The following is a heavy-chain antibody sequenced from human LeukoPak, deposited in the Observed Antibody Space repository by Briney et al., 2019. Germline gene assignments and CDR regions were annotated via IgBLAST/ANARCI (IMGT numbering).Heavy chain of an antibody. CDR1: GFTFSSYA. D-gene: IGHD6-13*01. CDR2: ISASASTT. Sequence: GGSLRLSCAASGFTFSSYAMSWVRQAPGKGLEWVSVISASASTTYSADSVKGRFTISRDNSKNTLYLQMNSLRADDTAVYYCARNSAMYNNSPLDYWGQGTLVTVSP. CDR3: ARNSAMYNNSPLDY. V-gene: IGHV3-23*01. J-gene: IGHJ4*02.